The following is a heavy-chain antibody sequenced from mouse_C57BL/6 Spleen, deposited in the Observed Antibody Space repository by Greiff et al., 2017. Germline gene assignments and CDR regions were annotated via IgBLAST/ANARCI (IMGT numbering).Heavy chain of an antibody. CDR3: ARKTAQATGAMDY. D-gene: IGHD3-2*02. CDR2: IDPSDSYT. Sequence: QVQLQQPGAELVMPGASVKLSCKASGYTFTSYWMHWVKQRPGQGLEWIGEIDPSDSYTNYNQKFKGKSTLTVDKSSSTAYMQLSSLTSEDSAVYYCARKTAQATGAMDYWGQGTSGTVSS. V-gene: IGHV1-69*01. CDR1: GYTFTSYW. J-gene: IGHJ4*01.